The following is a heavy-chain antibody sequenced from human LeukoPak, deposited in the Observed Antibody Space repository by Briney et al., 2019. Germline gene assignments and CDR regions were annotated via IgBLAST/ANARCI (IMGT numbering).Heavy chain of an antibody. J-gene: IGHJ6*02. CDR3: ARDGYYYNGMDV. CDR1: GFTFSSYW. Sequence: GGSLRLSCAASGFTFSSYWLSWVRQAPGKGLEWVANIKHGGSTNYYVDSVKGRFIICRDNAKNSLYLQMNSLRAEDTAVYYCARDGYYYNGMDVWGQGTTVTVSS. CDR2: IKHGGSTN. V-gene: IGHV3-7*01.